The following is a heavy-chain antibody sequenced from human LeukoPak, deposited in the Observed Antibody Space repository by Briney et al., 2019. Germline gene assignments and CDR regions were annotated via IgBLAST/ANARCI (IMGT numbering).Heavy chain of an antibody. CDR2: IYHSGAT. CDR1: GYSIGIGYY. J-gene: IGHJ4*02. CDR3: ARDFRVYYSREYYFDY. V-gene: IGHV4-38-2*02. Sequence: SETLSLTCTVSGYSIGIGYYWGWIRQSPGKGLEWIGSIYHSGATYYNPSLQSRVTMSVDTSKNQFSLNLSSVTAADTAVYYCARDFRVYYSREYYFDYWGQGTLVTVSS. D-gene: IGHD3-10*01.